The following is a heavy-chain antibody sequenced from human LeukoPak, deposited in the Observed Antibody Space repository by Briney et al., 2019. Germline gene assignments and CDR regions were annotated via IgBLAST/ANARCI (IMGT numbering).Heavy chain of an antibody. D-gene: IGHD3-10*01. V-gene: IGHV4-31*01. CDR3: AREVPYASGSYPVAFDI. Sequence: SETLSLTCTVSGGPISSRGHYWSWMRPHPGKGVEWIGHISYSGSTHYNPSLKSPVSISVDTYKNQFSLNLSSLTAADTAVYYCAREVPYASGSYPVAFDIWGQGTAVTVSS. CDR2: ISYSGST. J-gene: IGHJ3*02. CDR1: GGPISSRGHY.